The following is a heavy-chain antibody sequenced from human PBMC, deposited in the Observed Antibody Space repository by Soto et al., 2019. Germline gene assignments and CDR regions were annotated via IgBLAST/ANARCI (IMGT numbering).Heavy chain of an antibody. D-gene: IGHD2-2*01. V-gene: IGHV4-31*03. CDR3: ARERIVVVPAAIPSVYYYGMDV. Sequence: SETLSLTCTVSGGSISSGGYYWSWIRQHPGKGLEWIGYIYYSRSTYYNPSLKSRVTISVDTSKNQFSLKLSSVTAADTAVYYCARERIVVVPAAIPSVYYYGMDVWGQGTTVTVSS. CDR1: GGSISSGGYY. CDR2: IYYSRST. J-gene: IGHJ6*02.